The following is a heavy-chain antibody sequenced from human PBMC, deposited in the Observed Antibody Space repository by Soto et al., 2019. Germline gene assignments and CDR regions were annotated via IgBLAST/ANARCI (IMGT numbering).Heavy chain of an antibody. Sequence: QVQLVQSGAEVKKPGSSVKVSCKASGGTFSSYAISWVRQAPGQGLEWMGGIIPIFGTANYAQKFQGRVTITGDKSTSTAYRELSSLRSEDTAVYYCARDRGSGYCSSTSCSPYYYYGMDVWGQGTTVTVSS. CDR2: IIPIFGTA. D-gene: IGHD2-2*01. V-gene: IGHV1-69*06. CDR3: ARDRGSGYCSSTSCSPYYYYGMDV. J-gene: IGHJ6*02. CDR1: GGTFSSYA.